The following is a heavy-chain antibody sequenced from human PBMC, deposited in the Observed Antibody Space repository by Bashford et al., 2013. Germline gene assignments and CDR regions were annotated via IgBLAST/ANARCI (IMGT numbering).Heavy chain of an antibody. CDR2: IWYDGSNK. J-gene: IGHJ4*02. D-gene: IGHD3-22*01. Sequence: VRQAPGKGLEWVAVIWYDGSNKYYADSVKGRFTISRDNSNNRLYLQMNSLRAEDTAVYYCAKSMYDTSGYYHGIFDSWGQGTLVTVSS. V-gene: IGHV3-33*06. CDR3: AKSMYDTSGYYHGIFDS.